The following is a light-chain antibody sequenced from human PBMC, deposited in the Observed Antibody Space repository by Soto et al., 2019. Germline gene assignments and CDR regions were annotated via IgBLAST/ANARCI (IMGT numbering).Light chain of an antibody. CDR2: AAS. J-gene: IGKJ4*01. V-gene: IGKV1-9*01. Sequence: DIPLTQSPSFLSASVGDRVTITCRASQGISSYLAWYPQKPGKAPKLLIYAASTLQGGVPSRFSGSGSGTEFTLTSSSLQPEDCATYYCQQLNSYPPTFGGGTKAEI. CDR3: QQLNSYPPT. CDR1: QGISSY.